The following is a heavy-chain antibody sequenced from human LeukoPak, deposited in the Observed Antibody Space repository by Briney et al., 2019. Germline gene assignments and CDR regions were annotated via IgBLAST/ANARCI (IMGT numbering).Heavy chain of an antibody. Sequence: ASVKVSCKASGYTFTSYDINWVRQATGQGLEWMGWMNPNSGNAGYAQKFQGRVTMTRNTSISTAYMELSSLRSEDTAVYYCARAEHYGSGGWGMDVWGQGTTVTVSS. CDR1: GYTFTSYD. CDR2: MNPNSGNA. V-gene: IGHV1-8*01. D-gene: IGHD3-10*01. J-gene: IGHJ6*02. CDR3: ARAEHYGSGGWGMDV.